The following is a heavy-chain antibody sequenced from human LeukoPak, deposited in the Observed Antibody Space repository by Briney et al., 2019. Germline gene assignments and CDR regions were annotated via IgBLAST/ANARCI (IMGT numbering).Heavy chain of an antibody. V-gene: IGHV3-21*01. CDR2: ISSSSSYI. CDR1: GFTFTSYS. CDR3: ARRSVAGSYFDY. D-gene: IGHD6-19*01. Sequence: GGSLRLSCAASGFTFTSYSMNWVRQAPGKGLEWVSSISSSSSYIYYADSVKGRFTISRDNAKNSLYLQMNSLRAEDTAVYYCARRSVAGSYFDYWGQGTLVTVSS. J-gene: IGHJ4*02.